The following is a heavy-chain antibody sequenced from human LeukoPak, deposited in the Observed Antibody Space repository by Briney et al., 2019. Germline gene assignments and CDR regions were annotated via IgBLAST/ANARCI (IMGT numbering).Heavy chain of an antibody. CDR1: GGSFSGYY. CDR2: INHSGST. CDR3: ARGPSSGYYLDY. V-gene: IGHV4-34*01. J-gene: IGHJ4*02. D-gene: IGHD3-22*01. Sequence: SETLSLTCAVYGGSFSGYYWSWIRQPPGKGLEWIGEINHSGSTNYNPSLKSRVTISVDTSKNQFSLKLSSVTAADTAVYYCARGPSSGYYLDYWGQGTLVTVSS.